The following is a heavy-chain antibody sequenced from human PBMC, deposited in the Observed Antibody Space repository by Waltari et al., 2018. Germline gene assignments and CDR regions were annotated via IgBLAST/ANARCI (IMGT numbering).Heavy chain of an antibody. J-gene: IGHJ4*02. D-gene: IGHD6-19*01. CDR2: ISYSGTT. CDR1: DDSISGSNYY. V-gene: IGHV4-39*01. CDR3: VRPGSSVGWYYFDY. Sequence: QLQLQESGPGLVKPSETLSLTCTVSDDSISGSNYYWGWIRQPPGQGLEWIGSISYSGTTYCNPSLKSRVTMSVDTSKNQFSLNLSSVTAADTAVFYCVRPGSSVGWYYFDYWGQGTLVTVSS.